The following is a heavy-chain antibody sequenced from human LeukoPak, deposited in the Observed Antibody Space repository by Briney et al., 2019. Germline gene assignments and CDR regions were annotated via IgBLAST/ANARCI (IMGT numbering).Heavy chain of an antibody. D-gene: IGHD6-13*01. V-gene: IGHV3-30*04. CDR1: GFTFSSYA. Sequence: GGSLRLSCAASGFTFSSYAMHWVRQAPGKGLGWAALIPYDGSNKYYADSVKGRFTVSRDNSKNTLYLQMNSLRAEDTAVYYCVRGAYSSSWLNFDYWGQGTLVTVSS. J-gene: IGHJ4*02. CDR2: IPYDGSNK. CDR3: VRGAYSSSWLNFDY.